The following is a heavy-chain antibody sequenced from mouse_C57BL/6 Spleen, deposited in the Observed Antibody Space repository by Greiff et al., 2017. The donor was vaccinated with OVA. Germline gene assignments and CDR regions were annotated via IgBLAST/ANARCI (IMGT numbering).Heavy chain of an antibody. V-gene: IGHV5-9-1*02. Sequence: EVKLVESGEGLVKPGGSLKLSCAASGFTFSSYAMSWVRQTPEKRLEWVAYISSGGDYIYYADTVKGRFTISRDNARNTLYLQMSSLKSEDTAMYYCTRENSNFYYFDYWGQGTTLTVSS. D-gene: IGHD2-5*01. CDR3: TRENSNFYYFDY. CDR2: ISSGGDYI. J-gene: IGHJ2*01. CDR1: GFTFSSYA.